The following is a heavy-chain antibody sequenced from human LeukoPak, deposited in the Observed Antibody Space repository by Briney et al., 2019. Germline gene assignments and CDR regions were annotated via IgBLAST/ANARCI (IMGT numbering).Heavy chain of an antibody. Sequence: ASVKVSCKASGYTFTSYGISWVLQAPGQGLEWMGWISAYNGNTNYAQKLQGRVTMTTDTSTSTAYVELRSLRSDDTAVYYCARETDFWSGYYLAFDIWGQGTMVTVSS. D-gene: IGHD3-3*01. CDR1: GYTFTSYG. J-gene: IGHJ3*02. CDR3: ARETDFWSGYYLAFDI. CDR2: ISAYNGNT. V-gene: IGHV1-18*01.